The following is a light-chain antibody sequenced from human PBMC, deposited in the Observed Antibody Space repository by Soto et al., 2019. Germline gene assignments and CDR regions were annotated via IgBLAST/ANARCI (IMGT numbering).Light chain of an antibody. J-gene: IGLJ1*01. CDR3: NSYASSGTLV. Sequence: QPVLTQPASVSGSPGQSITLSCTGTSSDVGGYNYVSWYQQHPGKAPKLMIYEVSNRPSGVSNRFSGSKSGNTASLTISGLQAEDEADYYCNSYASSGTLVFGTGTKLTVL. CDR1: SSDVGGYNY. CDR2: EVS. V-gene: IGLV2-14*01.